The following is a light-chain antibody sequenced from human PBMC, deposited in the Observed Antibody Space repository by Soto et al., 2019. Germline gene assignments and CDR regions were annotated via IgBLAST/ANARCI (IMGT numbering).Light chain of an antibody. CDR1: QSISTY. V-gene: IGKV1-39*01. J-gene: IGKJ1*01. CDR3: QQSYSTPRT. Sequence: DIQMTQSPSSLSASVGDTVTITCRASQSISTYLTWYQQKPGKAPKLLIYAAYNLQSGVPSRFSGSGSGTDFTLTISSLQPEDFAAYYCQQSYSTPRTFGQGTKVDIK. CDR2: AAY.